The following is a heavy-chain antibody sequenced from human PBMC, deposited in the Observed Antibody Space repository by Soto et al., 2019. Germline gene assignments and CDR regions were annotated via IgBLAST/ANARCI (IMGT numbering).Heavy chain of an antibody. CDR2: ISGSGGST. Sequence: LRLSCAASGFTFSSYAMSWVRQAPGKGLEWVSAISGSGGSTYYADSVKGRFTISRHNSKNTLYLQMDSLRTEDTAVYYCARGDSGSYYDYWGQGTLVTVSS. CDR1: GFTFSSYA. CDR3: ARGDSGSYYDY. V-gene: IGHV3-23*01. J-gene: IGHJ4*02. D-gene: IGHD1-26*01.